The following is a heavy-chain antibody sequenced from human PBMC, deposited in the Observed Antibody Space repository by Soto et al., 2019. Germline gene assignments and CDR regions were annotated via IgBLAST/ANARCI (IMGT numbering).Heavy chain of an antibody. CDR3: AREGLTGTIGLYYYYGMDV. V-gene: IGHV4-59*01. Sequence: QVQLQESGPGLVKPSETLSLTCTVSGGSISSYYWSWIRQPPGKGLEWIGYIYYSGSTNYNPSLMIRVTISVDTSRNQFSLKLSSVTAADTAVYYWAREGLTGTIGLYYYYGMDVWGQGTTVTVSS. D-gene: IGHD1-7*01. CDR2: IYYSGST. CDR1: GGSISSYY. J-gene: IGHJ6*02.